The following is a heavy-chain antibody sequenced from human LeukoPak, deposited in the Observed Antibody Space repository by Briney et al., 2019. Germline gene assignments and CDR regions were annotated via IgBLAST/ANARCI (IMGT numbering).Heavy chain of an antibody. D-gene: IGHD5-18*01. CDR2: ISSSGSTI. J-gene: IGHJ6*02. Sequence: KSGGSLRLSCAASGFTFSDYYMSWIRQAPGKGLEWVSYISSSGSTIYYADSVKGRFTISRDNAKNSLYLQMNSLRAEDTAVYYCAKALSGGYSYGWVPYYYYGMDVWGQGTTVTVSS. V-gene: IGHV3-11*01. CDR1: GFTFSDYY. CDR3: AKALSGGYSYGWVPYYYYGMDV.